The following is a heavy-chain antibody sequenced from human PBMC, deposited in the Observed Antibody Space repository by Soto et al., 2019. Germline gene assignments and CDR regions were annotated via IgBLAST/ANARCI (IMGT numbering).Heavy chain of an antibody. Sequence: ASVKVSCKASGYTFTGYYMHWVRQAPGQGLEWMGWMNPNSGNTSYAQKFQGRVTMTRDTAISTAYMELSSLRSDDTAVYYCRRVWGSIDYWGQGPLVSVSS. CDR2: MNPNSGNT. CDR1: GYTFTGYY. D-gene: IGHD3-16*01. J-gene: IGHJ4*02. V-gene: IGHV1-2*02. CDR3: RRVWGSIDY.